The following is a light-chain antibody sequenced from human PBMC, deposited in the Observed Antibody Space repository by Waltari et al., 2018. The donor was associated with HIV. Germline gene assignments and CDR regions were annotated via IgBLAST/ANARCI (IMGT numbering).Light chain of an antibody. CDR2: EVN. CDR1: RSDVGAYNY. V-gene: IGLV2-8*01. Sequence: QSALTQPPSASGSPGQSVTISCTGTRSDVGAYNYVSWYQQHPGKAPKLMIYEVNKRPSGVPDRFSGSKSGNTASLSVSGLQAEDEAYYYCSSYAGSNTVVFGGGTKLTVL. CDR3: SSYAGSNTVV. J-gene: IGLJ2*01.